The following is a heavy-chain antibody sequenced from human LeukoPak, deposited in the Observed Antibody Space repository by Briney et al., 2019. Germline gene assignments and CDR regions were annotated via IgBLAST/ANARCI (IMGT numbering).Heavy chain of an antibody. CDR2: IIPIYGTA. J-gene: IGHJ4*02. Sequence: ASVKVSCQASVGTLRSYAISWVRPAPGRGLEWMGRIIPIYGTANYAQKFQGRVKNTTDESTSTAYMELSSLRSEDTAVYYCAYTRGDYGDYVDDDYWGQGTLVTVSS. D-gene: IGHD4-17*01. CDR3: AYTRGDYGDYVDDDY. V-gene: IGHV1-69*05. CDR1: VGTLRSYA.